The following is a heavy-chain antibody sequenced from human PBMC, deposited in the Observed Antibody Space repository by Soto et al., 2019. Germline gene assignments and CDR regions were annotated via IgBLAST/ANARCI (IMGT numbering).Heavy chain of an antibody. J-gene: IGHJ4*02. CDR2: VYSSGTT. CDR3: ARDIASYAYGEGY. Sequence: QLQLQESGPGLVKPSETLSLTCTVSGGSINSYWWSWIRQPAGKGLEWIGRVYSSGTTDYNPSLNSRATMSVETSKNQFPLKLSSVTAADTAAYYCARDIASYAYGEGYWGQGIQVTVSS. D-gene: IGHD2-21*01. V-gene: IGHV4-4*07. CDR1: GGSINSYW.